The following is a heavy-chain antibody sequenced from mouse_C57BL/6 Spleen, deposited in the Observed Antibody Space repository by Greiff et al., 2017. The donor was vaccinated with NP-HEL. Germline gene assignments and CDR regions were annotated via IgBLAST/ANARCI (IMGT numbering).Heavy chain of an antibody. J-gene: IGHJ1*03. CDR3: ARAGTVWYFDV. CDR1: GYTFTDYN. Sequence: VQLQQSGPELVKPGASVKIPCKASGYTFTDYNMDWVKQSHGKSLEWIGDINPNNGGTIYNQKFKGKATLTVDKSSSTAYMELRSLTSEDTAVYYCARAGTVWYFDVWGTGTTVTASS. D-gene: IGHD4-1*01. CDR2: INPNNGGT. V-gene: IGHV1-18*01.